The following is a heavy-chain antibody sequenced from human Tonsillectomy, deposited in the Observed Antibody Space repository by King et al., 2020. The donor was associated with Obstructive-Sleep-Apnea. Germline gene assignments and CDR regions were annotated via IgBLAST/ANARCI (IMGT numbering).Heavy chain of an antibody. D-gene: IGHD3-22*01. V-gene: IGHV1-18*01. CDR2: ISTYNEYT. CDR1: VNTFTRYC. CDR3: ARGVRTYYYDSSGYDYFDY. Sequence: VQLVQSAAEVKKPGASVKVSCKASVNTFTRYCINGVRQAPGQGLEWMGWISTYNEYTKYAQKFQGRATMTTDTSTSTAYMERRSLRSDDTAVYYCARGVRTYYYDSSGYDYFDYWGQGTLVTVSS. J-gene: IGHJ4*02.